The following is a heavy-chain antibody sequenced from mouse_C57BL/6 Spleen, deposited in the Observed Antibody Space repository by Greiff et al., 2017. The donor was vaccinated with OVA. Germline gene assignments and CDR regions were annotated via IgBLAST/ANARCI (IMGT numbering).Heavy chain of an antibody. CDR1: GFSLSTFGMG. CDR3: ARPITTVVAPYAMDY. D-gene: IGHD1-1*01. J-gene: IGHJ4*01. V-gene: IGHV8-8*01. Sequence: QVTLKESGPGILQPSQTLSLTCSFSGFSLSTFGMGVGWIRQPSGKGLEWLAHIWWDDDKYYNPALKSRLTISKDTSKNQVFLKIANVDTADTATYYCARPITTVVAPYAMDYWGQGTSVTVSS. CDR2: IWWDDDK.